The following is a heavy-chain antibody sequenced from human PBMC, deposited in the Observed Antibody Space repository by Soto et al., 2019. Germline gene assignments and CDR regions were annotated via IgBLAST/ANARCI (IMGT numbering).Heavy chain of an antibody. J-gene: IGHJ4*02. D-gene: IGHD3-3*01. CDR1: GGSISSYY. CDR3: ARGSGYFDY. Sequence: QVQLQESGPGLVKPSETLSLTCTVSGGSISSYYWSWIRQPPGKGLEWIGYIYYSGSTNYNPSLKSRVTISVDTSKNQFSLKLSSVTAADTAVYYWARGSGYFDYWGQGTLVTVSS. CDR2: IYYSGST. V-gene: IGHV4-59*01.